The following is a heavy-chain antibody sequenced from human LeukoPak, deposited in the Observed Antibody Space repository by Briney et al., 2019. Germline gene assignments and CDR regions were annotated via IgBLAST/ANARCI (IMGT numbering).Heavy chain of an antibody. Sequence: ASVKVSCKASGYTFTSYGIGWVRQAPGQGLEWMGWISAYNGNTNYAQKLQGRVTMTTDTSTSTAYMELRSLRSDDTAVYYCARVSRTGSSYNWFDPWGQGTLVTVSS. CDR3: ARVSRTGSSYNWFDP. J-gene: IGHJ5*02. D-gene: IGHD3-10*01. CDR1: GYTFTSYG. V-gene: IGHV1-18*01. CDR2: ISAYNGNT.